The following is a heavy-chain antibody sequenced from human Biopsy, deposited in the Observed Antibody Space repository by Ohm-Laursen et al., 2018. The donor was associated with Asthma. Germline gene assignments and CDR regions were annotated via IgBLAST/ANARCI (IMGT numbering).Heavy chain of an antibody. Sequence: SLRLSCTASGFTFSSYGMHWVRQAPGKALEWVAVLSYNGNNKYYADSVKGRFIISRDNSKNTLYLQMNSLRAEDTAVYYCARDIVATMIGYYYYGMDVWGQGTTVTVSS. CDR3: ARDIVATMIGYYYYGMDV. D-gene: IGHD5-12*01. J-gene: IGHJ6*02. CDR1: GFTFSSYG. V-gene: IGHV3-33*01. CDR2: LSYNGNNK.